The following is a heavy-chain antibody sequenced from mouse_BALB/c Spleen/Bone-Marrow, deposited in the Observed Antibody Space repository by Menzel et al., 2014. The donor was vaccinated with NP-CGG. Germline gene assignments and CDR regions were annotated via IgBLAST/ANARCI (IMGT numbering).Heavy chain of an antibody. CDR3: GGGGGGGGYWYFDV. Sequence: QVQLQQSGAELMKPGASVKISCKATGYTFSSYWIEWVKQRPGHGLEWIGEILPGSGSTNYNEKFKGKATFTADTSSNTAYMQPSGLQAEASAIYSWGGGGGGGGYWYFDVWGAGATVTVSS. CDR2: ILPGSGST. CDR1: GYTFSSYW. V-gene: IGHV1-9*01. J-gene: IGHJ1*01.